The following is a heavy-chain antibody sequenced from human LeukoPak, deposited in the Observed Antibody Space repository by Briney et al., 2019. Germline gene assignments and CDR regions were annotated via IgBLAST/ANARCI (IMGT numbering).Heavy chain of an antibody. D-gene: IGHD3-3*01. CDR3: TTDNYDFWSGFRSLSS. Sequence: PGGSLRLSCAASGFTFSNAWMNWVRQAPGKGLEWVGRIKSKTDGGTTDYAAPVKGRFTISRDDSKNTLYLQMNSLKTEDTAVYYCTTDNYDFWSGFRSLSSWGQGTLVTVSS. CDR2: IKSKTDGGTT. CDR1: GFTFSNAW. J-gene: IGHJ5*02. V-gene: IGHV3-15*07.